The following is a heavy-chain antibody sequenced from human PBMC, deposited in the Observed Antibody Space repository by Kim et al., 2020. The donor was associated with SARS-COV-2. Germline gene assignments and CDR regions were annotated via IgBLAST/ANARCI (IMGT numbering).Heavy chain of an antibody. CDR3: TTQQQLVPLY. Sequence: ATAYAASVKGRFAISRDDSRNTAYLQMSSLNTADAAVYYCTTQQQLVPLYWGRGTLVTVSS. J-gene: IGHJ4*02. V-gene: IGHV3-73*01. D-gene: IGHD6-13*01. CDR2: AT.